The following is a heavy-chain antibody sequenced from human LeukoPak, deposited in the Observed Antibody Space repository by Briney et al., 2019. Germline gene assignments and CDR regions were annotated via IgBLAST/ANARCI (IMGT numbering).Heavy chain of an antibody. CDR1: GGSISSGGYY. CDR3: ARYHHGGYSSSWDWFDP. D-gene: IGHD6-13*01. J-gene: IGHJ5*02. CDR2: IYYSGST. Sequence: SQTLSLTCTVSGGSISSGGYYWSWIRQPPGKGLEWIGYIYYSGSTNYNPSLKSRVTISVDTSKNQFSLKLSSVTAADTAVYYCARYHHGGYSSSWDWFDPWGQGTLVTVSS. V-gene: IGHV4-61*08.